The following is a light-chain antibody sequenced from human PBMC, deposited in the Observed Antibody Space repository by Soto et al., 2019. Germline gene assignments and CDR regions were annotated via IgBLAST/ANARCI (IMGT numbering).Light chain of an antibody. CDR2: GAA. J-gene: IGKJ4*01. V-gene: IGKV3-20*01. CDR3: QQYGSSPLT. Sequence: EIVLTQSPGTLSLSPGERATLSCRASQSVSSSHLAWYQQKPVQAPRLLIYGAASRATGIPDRFSGSGSGTDFSLTISRLAPEDSAVYFCQQYGSSPLTFGGGTKVEIK. CDR1: QSVSSSH.